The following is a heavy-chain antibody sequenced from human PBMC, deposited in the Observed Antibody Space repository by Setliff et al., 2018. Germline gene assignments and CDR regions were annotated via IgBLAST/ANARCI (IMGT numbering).Heavy chain of an antibody. Sequence: SETLSLTCSVSGGSISGGSYYWTWIRQPAGKGLEWIGHIYTSGTTKYNPSLKSRVTISVDASKNQFFLRLTSVTAADTAVYYCARSNMGNYYDSGRYYYYYYMDVWGKGTTVTSP. CDR3: ARSNMGNYYDSGRYYYYYYMDV. CDR1: GGSISGGSYY. V-gene: IGHV4-61*09. J-gene: IGHJ6*03. CDR2: IYTSGTT. D-gene: IGHD3-10*01.